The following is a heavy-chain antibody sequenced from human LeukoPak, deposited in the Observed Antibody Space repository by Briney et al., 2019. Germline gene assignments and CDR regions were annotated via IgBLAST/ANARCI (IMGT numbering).Heavy chain of an antibody. CDR1: GVSISSSSYY. CDR3: ASLYYDILTGYYMWAFDI. J-gene: IGHJ3*02. Sequence: KSSETLSLTCTVSGVSISSSSYYWGWIRQPPGKGLEWIGSIYYSGSTYYHPSLKSRVTISVEASKNQFSLKLSSVTAADTAVYYCASLYYDILTGYYMWAFDIWGQGTMVTVSS. D-gene: IGHD3-9*01. V-gene: IGHV4-39*01. CDR2: IYYSGST.